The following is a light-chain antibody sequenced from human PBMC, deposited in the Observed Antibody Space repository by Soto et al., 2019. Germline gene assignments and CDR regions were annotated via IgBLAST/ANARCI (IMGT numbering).Light chain of an antibody. V-gene: IGKV1-5*03. CDR1: TGINMW. Sequence: DIQMTQSPSTLSASVGDRVPITSRASTGINMWLAGYQQKPGKAPKLLIYQASSLGIEVPSRFSGSGSGTEFTLTISSLQPDAFATYYCQQYNSSSFFGQGTKLEIK. CDR3: QQYNSSSF. CDR2: QAS. J-gene: IGKJ2*01.